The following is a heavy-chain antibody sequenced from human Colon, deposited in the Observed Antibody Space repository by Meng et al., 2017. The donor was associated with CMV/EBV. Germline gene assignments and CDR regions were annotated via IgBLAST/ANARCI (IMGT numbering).Heavy chain of an antibody. V-gene: IGHV3-13*01. J-gene: IGHJ6*02. D-gene: IGHD3-10*01. Sequence: GESLKISCAASGFTFSIYDMHWVRQATGKGLEWVSAIGTAGDTYYPGSVKGRFTISRENAKNSLYLQMNSLRAGDTAVYYCARGDYGSGSYYNSYYYYGMDVWGQGTTVTVSS. CDR1: GFTFSIYD. CDR2: IGTAGDT. CDR3: ARGDYGSGSYYNSYYYYGMDV.